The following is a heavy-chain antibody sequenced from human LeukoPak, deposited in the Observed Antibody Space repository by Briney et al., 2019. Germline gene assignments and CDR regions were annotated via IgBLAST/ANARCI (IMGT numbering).Heavy chain of an antibody. CDR3: ARHKSVTYDAFDV. J-gene: IGHJ3*01. D-gene: IGHD2-21*02. V-gene: IGHV4-38-2*02. CDR1: GYSISTGHY. Sequence: SETLSLTCSVSGYSISTGHYWGWIRQPPGKGLEWIGSIYAAGSTFDSPSLKSRVTMSVDTSKNQFSLKLSSVTAADTAVYYCARHKSVTYDAFDVRGQGKMVTVSS. CDR2: IYAAGST.